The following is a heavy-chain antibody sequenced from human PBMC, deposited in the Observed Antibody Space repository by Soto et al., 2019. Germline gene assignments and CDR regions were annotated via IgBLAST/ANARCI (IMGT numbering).Heavy chain of an antibody. CDR2: ISGSGDNT. V-gene: IGHV3-23*01. D-gene: IGHD5-12*01. Sequence: EVQLLESGGGLVQPGGSLRLSCAASGFTFSTYAMTWVRQAPGKGLEWVSVISGSGDNTYYEYSVKGRFTISRDNPKNTLYLQMNSLTSEDTAVYYCAKDGARVATISTPDHWGQGNLVTVSS. CDR1: GFTFSTYA. J-gene: IGHJ4*02. CDR3: AKDGARVATISTPDH.